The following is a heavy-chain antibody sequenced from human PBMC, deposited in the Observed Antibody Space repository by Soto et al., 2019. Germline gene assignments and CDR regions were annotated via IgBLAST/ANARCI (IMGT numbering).Heavy chain of an antibody. V-gene: IGHV3-64D*06. Sequence: GGSLRLSRSVPGFTLSSYAMHWVRQAPGKGLEYVSSFSSVRRPTHYADSVKGRSTISRDNSKNTVYLQMSSLRAEDTVVYYCVKDRNIDYWGQGILVTVSA. J-gene: IGHJ4*02. CDR3: VKDRNIDY. CDR1: GFTLSSYA. D-gene: IGHD1-1*01. CDR2: FSSVRRPT.